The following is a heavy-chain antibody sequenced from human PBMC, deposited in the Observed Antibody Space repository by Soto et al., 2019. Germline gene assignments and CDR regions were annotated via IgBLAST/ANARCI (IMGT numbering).Heavy chain of an antibody. CDR1: GGSISSSSYY. V-gene: IGHV4-39*01. Sequence: QLQLQESGPGLVKPSETLSLTCTVSGGSISSSSYYWGWIRQPPGKGLEWIGSIYYSGSTYYNPSLKSRVTISVDTSKNQFSLKLSSVTAADTAVYYCARRLPLSRITFGGVGAFDIWGQGTMVTVSS. CDR3: ARRLPLSRITFGGVGAFDI. J-gene: IGHJ3*02. D-gene: IGHD3-16*01. CDR2: IYYSGST.